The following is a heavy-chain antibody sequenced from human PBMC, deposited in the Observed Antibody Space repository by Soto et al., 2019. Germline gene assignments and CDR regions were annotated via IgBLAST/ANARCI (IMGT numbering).Heavy chain of an antibody. Sequence: QVQLVQSGAEVKKPGASVKVSCKASGYTFTSYDINWVRQATGQGLERMGWRNHNSGNTGYAQKFQGRVTMTRNTSISTAYMELSSLRSQDTAVYYCARYARYSYGSYHDAFDIWGQGTMVTVSS. CDR2: RNHNSGNT. D-gene: IGHD5-18*01. CDR3: ARYARYSYGSYHDAFDI. CDR1: GYTFTSYD. J-gene: IGHJ3*02. V-gene: IGHV1-8*01.